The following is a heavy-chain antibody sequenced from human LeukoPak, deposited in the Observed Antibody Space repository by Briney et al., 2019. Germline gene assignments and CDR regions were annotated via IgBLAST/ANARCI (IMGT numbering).Heavy chain of an antibody. Sequence: GGSLRLSCAASGFTFISYWMSWVRQAPGKGLEWVANIKQDGSEKYYVDSVKGRFTISRDNAKNSLYLQMNSLRAEDTAVYYCARALYGDDWGQGTLVTVSS. V-gene: IGHV3-7*01. J-gene: IGHJ4*02. D-gene: IGHD3-16*01. CDR2: IKQDGSEK. CDR1: GFTFISYW. CDR3: ARALYGDD.